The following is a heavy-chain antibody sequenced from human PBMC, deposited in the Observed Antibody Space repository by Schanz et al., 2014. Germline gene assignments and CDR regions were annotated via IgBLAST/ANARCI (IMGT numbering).Heavy chain of an antibody. D-gene: IGHD2-15*01. J-gene: IGHJ4*02. CDR3: ARGSLAGYVALLMAANDY. CDR2: VNPGGGST. CDR1: GYTFTNYY. Sequence: QVQLVQSGAEVKKPGASVKVSCEASGYTFTNYYIHWVRQAPGQGLEWMGIVNPGGGSTSVAQRFQTRVTLTRDTSTGTAYLGLTRLRFEDTAVYYCARGSLAGYVALLMAANDYWGQGTLLTASS. V-gene: IGHV1-46*01.